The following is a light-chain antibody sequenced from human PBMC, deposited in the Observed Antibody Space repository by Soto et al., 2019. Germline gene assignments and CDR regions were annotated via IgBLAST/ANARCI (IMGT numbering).Light chain of an antibody. CDR3: QSYDSSLSGSVV. Sequence: QSALTQPASVSGSDGQSVTISCTGTSSDVGGYNFVSWYQQHPGKAPKVMIYEVRNRPSGVSNRFSGSKSGNTASLTISGLQAEDEADYYCQSYDSSLSGSVVFGGGTKLTVL. CDR1: SSDVGGYNF. V-gene: IGLV2-14*01. J-gene: IGLJ2*01. CDR2: EVR.